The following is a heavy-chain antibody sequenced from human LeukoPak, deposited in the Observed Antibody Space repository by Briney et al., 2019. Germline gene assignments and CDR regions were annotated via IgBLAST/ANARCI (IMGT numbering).Heavy chain of an antibody. Sequence: GGSLRLSCAASGFTFSSYAMSWVRQAPGKGLEWVSGINWNSGSVGYADSVKGRFTISRDNSKNTLYLQMNSLRAEDTAVYYCARVSLGDSSGYYSLHYYYYMDVWGKGTTVTVSS. J-gene: IGHJ6*03. CDR1: GFTFSSYA. V-gene: IGHV3-23*01. CDR2: INWNSGSV. CDR3: ARVSLGDSSGYYSLHYYYYMDV. D-gene: IGHD3-22*01.